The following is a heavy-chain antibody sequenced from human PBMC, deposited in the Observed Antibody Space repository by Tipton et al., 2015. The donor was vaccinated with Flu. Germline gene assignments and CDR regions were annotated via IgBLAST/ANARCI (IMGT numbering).Heavy chain of an antibody. Sequence: SLRLSCAISGFTFSTYAMHWVRQAPGKGLEWVGRIKSKTDSGTRDFAAPVKGRFSISRDDSKNTVYLQMDSLKTEDTAVYYCTAGVGSTDHDYWGQGTLVTVSS. D-gene: IGHD1-26*01. J-gene: IGHJ4*02. CDR3: TAGVGSTDHDY. CDR2: IKSKTDSGTR. V-gene: IGHV3-15*01. CDR1: GFTFSTYA.